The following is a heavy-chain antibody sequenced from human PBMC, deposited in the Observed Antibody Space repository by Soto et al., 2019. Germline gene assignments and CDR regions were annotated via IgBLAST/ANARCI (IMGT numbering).Heavy chain of an antibody. J-gene: IGHJ4*02. Sequence: QEQVQQWSAGLLKPSETRSLTCAVHGDSFSGYYWSWIRQSPGKGLEWIGEIDHSGSANYNPSLTSRVSMSVDTSSQQVSLKLSSVSAADTAVYYCARRIAMIVVVFDSWGQGTLVTVSS. CDR1: GDSFSGYY. D-gene: IGHD3-22*01. CDR2: IDHSGSA. V-gene: IGHV4-34*01. CDR3: ARRIAMIVVVFDS.